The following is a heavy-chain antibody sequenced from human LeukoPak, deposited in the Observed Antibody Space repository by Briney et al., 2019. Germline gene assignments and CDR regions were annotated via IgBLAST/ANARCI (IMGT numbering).Heavy chain of an antibody. V-gene: IGHV1-2*02. CDR2: INPNSGGT. CDR3: ARTIFGVVITNDY. J-gene: IGHJ4*02. CDR1: GYTFTGYY. D-gene: IGHD3-3*01. Sequence: ASVKVSCKASGYTFTGYYMHWVRQAPGQGLEWVGWINPNSGGTNYAQILQGRVTMTTDTSTNTAYMELRSLRSDDTAVYYCARTIFGVVITNDYWGQGTLVTVSS.